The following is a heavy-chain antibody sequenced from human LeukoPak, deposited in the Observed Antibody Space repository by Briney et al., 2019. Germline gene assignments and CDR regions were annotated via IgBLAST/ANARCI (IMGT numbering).Heavy chain of an antibody. CDR2: ISGSGGST. CDR1: GFTFSSYA. CDR3: AKSEGLYYYYGMDV. V-gene: IGHV3-23*01. Sequence: QSGGSLRLYCAASGFTFSSYAMSWARQAPGKGLKWVSAISGSGGSTYYADSVKGRFTISRDNSKNTLYLQMNSLRAEDTAVYYCAKSEGLYYYYGMDVWGQGTTVTVSS. J-gene: IGHJ6*02.